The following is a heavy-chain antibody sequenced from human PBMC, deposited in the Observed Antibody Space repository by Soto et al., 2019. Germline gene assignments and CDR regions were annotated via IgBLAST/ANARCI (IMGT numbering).Heavy chain of an antibody. CDR3: GRSWYYYYGMDV. D-gene: IGHD6-13*01. Sequence: QVQLVQSGAEVKKPGSSVKVSCKASGGTFSSYAISWVRRAPGQGLEWMGGIIPIFGTANYAQKFQGRVTSTADESTSTAYMELSSLRSEDTAVYYCGRSWYYYYGMDVWGQGTTVTVSS. CDR1: GGTFSSYA. CDR2: IIPIFGTA. V-gene: IGHV1-69*01. J-gene: IGHJ6*02.